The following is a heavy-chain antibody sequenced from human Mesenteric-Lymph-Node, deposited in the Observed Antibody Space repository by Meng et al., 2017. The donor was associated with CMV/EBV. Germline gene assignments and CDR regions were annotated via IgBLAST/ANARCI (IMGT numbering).Heavy chain of an antibody. V-gene: IGHV1-46*01. CDR1: GFTFSSHY. CDR2: INPTDSSP. D-gene: IGHD6-25*01. CDR3: AREAAPAGRTFDS. Sequence: CKASGFTFSSHYVHWVRQAPGQGLEWVGLINPTDSSPDYAQKFRGRITVTRDASTSAVYMDLSSLRSEDTAVYYCAREAAPAGRTFDSWGQGTLVTVSS. J-gene: IGHJ4*02.